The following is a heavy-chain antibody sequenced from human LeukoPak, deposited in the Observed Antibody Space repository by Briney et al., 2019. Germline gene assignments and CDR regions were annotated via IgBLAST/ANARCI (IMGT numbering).Heavy chain of an antibody. J-gene: IGHJ4*02. V-gene: IGHV3-74*01. CDR2: INSDGSWT. D-gene: IGHD2-15*01. CDR1: GNYW. CDR3: AKGSGSSCYSPCDY. Sequence: GSLRLSCAASGNYWMHWVRQAPGKGLVWVSHINSDGSWTSYADSVKGRFTISRDNSKDTLYLQMDSLRAEDTAVYYCAKGSGSSCYSPCDYWGQGILVTVSS.